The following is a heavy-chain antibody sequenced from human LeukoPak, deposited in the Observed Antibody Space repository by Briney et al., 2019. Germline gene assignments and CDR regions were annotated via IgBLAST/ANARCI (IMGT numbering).Heavy chain of an antibody. CDR1: GFTFSSYA. CDR2: ISGRGGST. Sequence: SGGSLRLSCAASGFTFSSYAMCWGRQAPGKGLEWVSAISGRGGSTYYADSVRSGFTISRDNSKNTLYLQMNSLRAEDTAVYYCAKEYGSGSYLVYFDYWGQGTLVTVSS. CDR3: AKEYGSGSYLVYFDY. D-gene: IGHD3-10*01. J-gene: IGHJ4*02. V-gene: IGHV3-23*01.